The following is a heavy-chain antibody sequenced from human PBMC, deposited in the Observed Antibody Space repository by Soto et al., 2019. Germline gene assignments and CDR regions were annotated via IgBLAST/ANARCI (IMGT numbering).Heavy chain of an antibody. J-gene: IGHJ4*02. D-gene: IGHD2-8*01. CDR1: GYTVSDYP. CDR3: ARAISLIMAAPAY. CDR2: VSPYNGNA. V-gene: IGHV1-18*03. Sequence: ALVEVSCETAGYTVSDYPIGWVRQAPGQGLEWMGWVSPYNGNANYTEKFQGRVSMTTDTSTTTAYMELTSLTPDDMAIYYCARAISLIMAAPAYWGQGTLVTGS.